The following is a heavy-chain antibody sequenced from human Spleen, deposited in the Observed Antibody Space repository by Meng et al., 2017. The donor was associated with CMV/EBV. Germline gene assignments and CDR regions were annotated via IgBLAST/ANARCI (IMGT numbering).Heavy chain of an antibody. V-gene: IGHV3-30*03. Sequence: GGSLRLSCAASGYTFSSYWMHWVRQAPGKGLEWVAVISYDGSNKYYADSVKGRFTISRDNSKNTLYLQMNSLRAEDTAVYYCASSGSESLFDYWGQGTLVTVSS. CDR1: GYTFSSYW. J-gene: IGHJ4*02. CDR2: ISYDGSNK. D-gene: IGHD2-15*01. CDR3: ASSGSESLFDY.